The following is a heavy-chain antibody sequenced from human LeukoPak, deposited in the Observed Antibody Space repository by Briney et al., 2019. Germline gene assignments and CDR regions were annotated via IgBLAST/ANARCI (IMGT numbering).Heavy chain of an antibody. CDR2: MNPNSGNT. Sequence: WASVKVSCKASGYTFTSYDINWVRQATGQGPEWMGWMNPNSGNTGYAQKFQDRVTMTRNTSITTAYMELSSLRSEDTAVYYCAREGLRQQLVTWGQGTLVTVSS. CDR1: GYTFTSYD. V-gene: IGHV1-8*01. CDR3: AREGLRQQLVT. D-gene: IGHD6-13*01. J-gene: IGHJ4*02.